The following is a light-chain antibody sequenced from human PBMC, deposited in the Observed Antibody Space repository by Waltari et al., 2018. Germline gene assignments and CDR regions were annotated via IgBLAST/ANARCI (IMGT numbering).Light chain of an antibody. J-gene: IGKJ3*01. CDR1: QSISSW. V-gene: IGKV1-5*03. CDR3: QQYNSYSIT. CDR2: KAS. Sequence: VTITCRASQSISSWLAWYQQKPGKAPKLLIYKASSLESGVPSRFSGSGSGTEFTLTISSLQPDDFATYYCQQYNSYSITFGPGTKVDIK.